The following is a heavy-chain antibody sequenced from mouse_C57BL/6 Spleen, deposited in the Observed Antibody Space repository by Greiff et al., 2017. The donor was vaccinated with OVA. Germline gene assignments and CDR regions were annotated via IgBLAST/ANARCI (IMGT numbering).Heavy chain of an antibody. J-gene: IGHJ4*01. Sequence: VQLVESGAELARPGASVKLSCKASGYTFTSYGISWVKQRTGQGLEWIGEIYPRSGNTYYNEKFKGKATLTADKSSSTAYMELRSLTSEDSAVYFCARYDYDDYYAMDYWGQGTSVTVSS. CDR2: IYPRSGNT. V-gene: IGHV1-81*01. D-gene: IGHD2-4*01. CDR1: GYTFTSYG. CDR3: ARYDYDDYYAMDY.